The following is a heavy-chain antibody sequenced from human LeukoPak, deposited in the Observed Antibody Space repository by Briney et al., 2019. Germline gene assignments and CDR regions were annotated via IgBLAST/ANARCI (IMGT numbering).Heavy chain of an antibody. CDR3: ARVNRGDAFDI. V-gene: IGHV3-23*01. D-gene: IGHD3-16*02. CDR2: ISGRTGGT. CDR1: GSTFNTNA. Sequence: GGSLRLSCAASGSTFNTNAMSWVRQAPGKGLEWVSAISGRTGGTYYADSLKGRFTISRDNSKNTLYLQMNSLRAEDTAVYYCARVNRGDAFDIWGQGTLVTVSS. J-gene: IGHJ3*02.